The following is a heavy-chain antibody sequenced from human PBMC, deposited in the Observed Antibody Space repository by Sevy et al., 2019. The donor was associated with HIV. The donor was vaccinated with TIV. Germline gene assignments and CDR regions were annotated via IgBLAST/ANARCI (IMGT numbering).Heavy chain of an antibody. Sequence: GGSLRLSCAASGFTFSNYAMSWVRRAPGKGLEWVSTISFGCGKINYADSVKGQFTISRDNSKNALYLQMNSLRAEDTALYYCAREGCSKPHDYWGQGTLVTVSS. CDR2: ISFGCGKI. CDR3: AREGCSKPHDY. J-gene: IGHJ4*02. V-gene: IGHV3-23*01. D-gene: IGHD2-2*01. CDR1: GFTFSNYA.